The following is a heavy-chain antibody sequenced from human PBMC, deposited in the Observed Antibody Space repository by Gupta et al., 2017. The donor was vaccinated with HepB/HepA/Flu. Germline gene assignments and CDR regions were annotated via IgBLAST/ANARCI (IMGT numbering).Heavy chain of an antibody. Sequence: EVQLMESGGGLIQPGGSLRLSCAASGFTVSNSYVSWVRQAPGKGLECVSFIYSDDNDGSTYYANSVKGRFTISRDNSKNTVYLQMNSLRAEDTAVYYCARLLSYGFHYWGQGTLVTVSS. D-gene: IGHD5-18*01. J-gene: IGHJ4*02. CDR1: GFTVSNSY. CDR2: IYSDDNDGST. V-gene: IGHV3-53*01. CDR3: ARLLSYGFHY.